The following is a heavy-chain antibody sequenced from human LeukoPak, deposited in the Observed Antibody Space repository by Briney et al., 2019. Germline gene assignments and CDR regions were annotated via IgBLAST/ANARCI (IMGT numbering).Heavy chain of an antibody. D-gene: IGHD6-19*01. V-gene: IGHV3-43D*03. CDR2: ISWDGGST. CDR1: GFTFDDYA. Sequence: GGSLRLSCAASGFTFDDYAMHWVRQAPGKGLEWVSLISWDGGSTYYADSVKGRFTISRDNSKNSLYLQMNSLRAEDTALYYCAKDILGYSSGWLVDYWGQGTLVTVSS. CDR3: AKDILGYSSGWLVDY. J-gene: IGHJ4*02.